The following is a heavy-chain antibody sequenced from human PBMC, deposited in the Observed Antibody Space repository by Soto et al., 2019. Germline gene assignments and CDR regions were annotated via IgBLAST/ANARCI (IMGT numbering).Heavy chain of an antibody. Sequence: QMQLVQSGTEVKKPGASVKVSCRASEYTFTSCYIHWLRQAPGQGLEWMGIINPGGGTKYVQKFQGRVTMTRDTSTSTVYMEVNSLRSEDTAVYYCAREPEPNAVRFDYWGQGTLVTVSS. CDR3: AREPEPNAVRFDY. CDR2: INPGGGT. V-gene: IGHV1-46*01. D-gene: IGHD2-8*01. J-gene: IGHJ4*02. CDR1: EYTFTSCY.